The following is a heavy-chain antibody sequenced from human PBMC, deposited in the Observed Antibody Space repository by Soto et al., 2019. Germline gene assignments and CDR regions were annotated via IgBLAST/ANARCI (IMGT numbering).Heavy chain of an antibody. CDR3: AGGIDYYDSSGYGFDS. CDR1: GFTFSRYA. Sequence: QVQMVESGGGVVQPGRSLRLSCAASGFTFSRYAMHWVRQAPGKGLEWVAVVSYDGSNQYYADSVKGRFTISRDNSKNTLDLEMNSLRAEDTAVYYCAGGIDYYDSSGYGFDSWGQGTLVTVSS. CDR2: VSYDGSNQ. J-gene: IGHJ4*02. V-gene: IGHV3-30-3*01. D-gene: IGHD3-22*01.